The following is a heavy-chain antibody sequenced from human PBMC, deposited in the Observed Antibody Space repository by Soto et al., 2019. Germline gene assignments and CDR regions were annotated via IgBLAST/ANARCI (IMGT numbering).Heavy chain of an antibody. J-gene: IGHJ4*02. CDR2: IGGSGSST. CDR1: GFTFTNHA. D-gene: IGHD3-22*01. V-gene: IGHV3-23*01. CDR3: ARRGYYYYSVGYWDNIHSDY. Sequence: PGGSLRLSCAASGFTFTNHAMSWVRQAPGKGLEWVSDIGGSGSSTYYADSVKGRFTISRDNSKDTLYLQMNGLRAEDTAVYYCARRGYYYYSVGYWDNIHSDYWGQGALVTVSS.